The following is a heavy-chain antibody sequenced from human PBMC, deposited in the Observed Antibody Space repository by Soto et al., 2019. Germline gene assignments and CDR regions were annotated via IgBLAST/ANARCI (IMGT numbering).Heavy chain of an antibody. Sequence: SETLSLTGTVSGGSVSSGSYYWSWIRQPPGKGLEWIGYIYYSGSTNYNPSLKSRVTISVETSKNQFSLKRSSVTAADTAVYYCAREDYSDWFDPWGQGTLVTVSS. CDR2: IYYSGST. D-gene: IGHD4-4*01. J-gene: IGHJ5*02. V-gene: IGHV4-61*01. CDR3: AREDYSDWFDP. CDR1: GGSVSSGSYY.